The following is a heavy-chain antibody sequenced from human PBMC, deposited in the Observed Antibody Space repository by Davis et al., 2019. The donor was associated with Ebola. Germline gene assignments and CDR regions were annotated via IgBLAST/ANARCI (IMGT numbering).Heavy chain of an antibody. CDR3: TRPLAYCGGDCYD. CDR2: IRTKPNNYAT. CDR1: GFTFSGSA. J-gene: IGHJ4*02. V-gene: IGHV3-73*01. Sequence: GESLKISCAASGFTFSGSAMHWVRQASGKGLEWVGRIRTKPNNYATAYAASVKGRFTISRDDSKNTAYLQMNSLKTEDTAMYYCTRPLAYCGGDCYDWGQGTLVTVSS. D-gene: IGHD2-21*02.